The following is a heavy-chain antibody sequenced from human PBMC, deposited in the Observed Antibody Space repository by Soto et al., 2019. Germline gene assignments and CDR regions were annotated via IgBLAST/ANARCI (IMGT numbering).Heavy chain of an antibody. CDR1: GFMFSSAW. V-gene: IGHV3-15*01. D-gene: IGHD1-1*01. J-gene: IGHJ4*02. CDR3: VEGWNDF. CDR2: IKGKRDGGAR. Sequence: EVQVVESGGDLVKPGGSLRLSCVTSGFMFSSAWMNWVRQAPGKGLEWVGRIKGKRDGGARDYAEPVKGRFSISRDDSKNTVLMQMNSLRAEDTAVYYCVEGWNDFWGQRTLVTVSS.